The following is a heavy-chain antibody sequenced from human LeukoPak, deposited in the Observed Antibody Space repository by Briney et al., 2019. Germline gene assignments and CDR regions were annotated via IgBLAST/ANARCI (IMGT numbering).Heavy chain of an antibody. CDR2: IYYSGST. V-gene: IGHV4-59*12. Sequence: SETLSLTCTVSGGSISSYYWSWIRRPPGKGLEWIGYIYYSGSTNYNPSLKSRVTISVDTSKNQFSLKLSSVIAADTAMYYCARSKDGSGFAAYWGQGTQVTVSS. CDR1: GGSISSYY. J-gene: IGHJ4*02. D-gene: IGHD3-22*01. CDR3: ARSKDGSGFAAY.